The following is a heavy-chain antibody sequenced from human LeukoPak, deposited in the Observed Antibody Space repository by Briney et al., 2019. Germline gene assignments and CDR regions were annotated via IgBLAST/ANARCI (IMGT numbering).Heavy chain of an antibody. CDR3: AREDRRYCTNGVCYPLH. CDR2: IGAYNGNT. V-gene: IGHV1-18*01. Sequence: ASVKVSCKASGYTFTSYGISWVRQAPGQGLEWMGWIGAYNGNTNYAQKLQGRVTMTTDTSTSTAYMELRSLRSDDTAVYYCAREDRRYCTNGVCYPLHWGQGTLVTVSS. J-gene: IGHJ4*02. D-gene: IGHD2-8*01. CDR1: GYTFTSYG.